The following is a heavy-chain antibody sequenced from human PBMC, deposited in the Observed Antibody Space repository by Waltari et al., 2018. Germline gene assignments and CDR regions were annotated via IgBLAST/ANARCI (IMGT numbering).Heavy chain of an antibody. V-gene: IGHV1-2*06. CDR3: ARDGSGGSEIDY. CDR2: INPNSGGT. J-gene: IGHJ4*02. CDR1: GYTFTGYS. D-gene: IGHD2-15*01. Sequence: QVQLVQSGAEVKKTGASVKVSCTASGYTFTGYSMTLVRQAPGRGLEWMGRINPNSGGTNYAQKFQGRVTMTRDTSISTAYMELSRLRSDDTAVYYCARDGSGGSEIDYWGQGTLVTVSS.